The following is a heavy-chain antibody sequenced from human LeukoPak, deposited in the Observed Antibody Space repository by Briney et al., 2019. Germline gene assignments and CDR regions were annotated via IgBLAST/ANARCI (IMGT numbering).Heavy chain of an antibody. J-gene: IGHJ5*02. D-gene: IGHD6-19*01. CDR3: AREGVAVADPNWFDP. CDR2: IYYSGST. CDR1: GGSFSSYY. V-gene: IGHV4-59*01. Sequence: SETLSPTCTVSGGSFSSYYWSWIRQPPGKGLEWIGYIYYSGSTNYNPSLKSRVTISVDTSKNQFSLKLSSVTAADTAVYYCAREGVAVADPNWFDPWGQGTLVTVSS.